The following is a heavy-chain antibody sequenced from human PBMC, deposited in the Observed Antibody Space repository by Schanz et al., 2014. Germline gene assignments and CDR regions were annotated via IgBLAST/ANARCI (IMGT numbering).Heavy chain of an antibody. J-gene: IGHJ4*02. CDR2: INQDGSDK. D-gene: IGHD3-22*01. V-gene: IGHV3-7*01. CDR3: ARDKGGYYPFDY. Sequence: DVQLVESGGGLVQSGGSLRLSCAASGFNFGDYYMTWVRQAPGKGLESVANINQDGSDKSYVDSVKGRFTISRDNAKNSLYLQMNSLRAEDTAVYYCARDKGGYYPFDYWGQGSLVTVSS. CDR1: GFNFGDYY.